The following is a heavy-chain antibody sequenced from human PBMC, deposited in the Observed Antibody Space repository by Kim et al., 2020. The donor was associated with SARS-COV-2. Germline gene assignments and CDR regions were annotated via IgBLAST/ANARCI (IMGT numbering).Heavy chain of an antibody. J-gene: IGHJ4*02. V-gene: IGHV3-73*01. CDR2: IRSKANSYAT. CDR1: GFTFSGSA. CDR3: TRQLTGVGITDY. Sequence: GGSLRLSCAASGFTFSGSAMHWVRQASGKGLEWVGRIRSKANSYATAYAASVKGRFTISRDDSKNTAYLQMNSLKTEDTAVYYCTRQLTGVGITDYWGQGTLVTVSS. D-gene: IGHD1-20*01.